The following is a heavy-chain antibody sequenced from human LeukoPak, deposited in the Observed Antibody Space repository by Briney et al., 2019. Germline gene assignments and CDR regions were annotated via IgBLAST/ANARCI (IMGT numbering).Heavy chain of an antibody. V-gene: IGHV3-9*01. D-gene: IGHD3-10*01. Sequence: PGRALRLSCAASGSTFDDYAMHWVRQAPGKGLEWVSGISWNSGSIGYADSVKGRFTISRDNAKNSLYLQMNSLRAEDTALYYCAKDKGSYGSGMDVWGQGTTVTVSS. J-gene: IGHJ6*02. CDR1: GSTFDDYA. CDR2: ISWNSGSI. CDR3: AKDKGSYGSGMDV.